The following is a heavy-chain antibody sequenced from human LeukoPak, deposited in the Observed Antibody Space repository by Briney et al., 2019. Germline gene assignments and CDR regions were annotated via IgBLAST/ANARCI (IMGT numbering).Heavy chain of an antibody. V-gene: IGHV4-31*03. J-gene: IGHJ4*02. CDR1: GGSISSGGYY. D-gene: IGHD4-17*01. CDR2: IYYSGST. CDR3: ARNGDYGDYGNYFDY. Sequence: SQTLSLTCTVFGGSISSGGYYWSWIRQHPGKGLEWIGYIYYSGSTYYNPSLKSRVTISVDTSKNQFSLKLSSVTAADTAVYYCARNGDYGDYGNYFDYWGQGTLVTVSS.